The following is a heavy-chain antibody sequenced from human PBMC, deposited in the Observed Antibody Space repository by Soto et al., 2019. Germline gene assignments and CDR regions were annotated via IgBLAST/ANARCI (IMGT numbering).Heavy chain of an antibody. CDR1: GGSISSGGYY. D-gene: IGHD2-2*01. CDR2: IYYSGST. V-gene: IGHV4-31*03. CDR3: ARGRMPYYFDY. Sequence: PSETLSLTCTVSGGSISSGGYYWSWIRQHPGKGLEWIGYIYYSGSTYYNPSLKSRVTISVDTSKNQFSLKLSSVTAADTAVYYCARGRMPYYFDYWGQGTLVTSPQ. J-gene: IGHJ4*02.